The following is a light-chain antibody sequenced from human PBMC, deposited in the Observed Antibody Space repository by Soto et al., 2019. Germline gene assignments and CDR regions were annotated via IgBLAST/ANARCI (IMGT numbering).Light chain of an antibody. J-gene: IGLJ2*01. Sequence: QSALTQPASVSGSPGQSITIPCTGSSSDIGLYTFVSWYQQHPGKAPKLLIYDVSYRPSGISDRFSGSKSGNTASLTISGLQPEHEADYYCSSYGATSTLFGGGTKLTVL. CDR1: SSDIGLYTF. CDR2: DVS. CDR3: SSYGATSTL. V-gene: IGLV2-14*03.